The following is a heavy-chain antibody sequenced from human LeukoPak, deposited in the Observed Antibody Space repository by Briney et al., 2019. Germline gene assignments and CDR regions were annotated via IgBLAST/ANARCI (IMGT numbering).Heavy chain of an antibody. D-gene: IGHD6-13*01. Sequence: GRSLRLSCAASGFTFSDYTMQWVRQAPGKGLEWVALQPPDGSYQYYADSLKGRFTISRDNFKNALYLQMNSLRLEDTAVYYCARGLHDRSWYGAHWGQGTLLSVSS. CDR3: ARGLHDRSWYGAH. CDR1: GFTFSDYT. J-gene: IGHJ4*02. V-gene: IGHV3-30*04. CDR2: QPPDGSYQ.